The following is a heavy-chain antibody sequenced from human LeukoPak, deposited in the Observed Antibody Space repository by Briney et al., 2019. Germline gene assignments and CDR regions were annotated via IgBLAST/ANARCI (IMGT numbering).Heavy chain of an antibody. CDR1: GFTVSSNY. CDR3: ASTRSSGYLTFDY. CDR2: IYSGGST. Sequence: GVSLRLSCAASGFTVSSNYMSCVRQAPGKGLEWVSGIYSGGSTYHADSVKGRFTISRDNPKNTLYLQMNSLRAEDTAVYYCASTRSSGYLTFDYWGQGILVTVSS. J-gene: IGHJ4*02. D-gene: IGHD3-22*01. V-gene: IGHV3-53*01.